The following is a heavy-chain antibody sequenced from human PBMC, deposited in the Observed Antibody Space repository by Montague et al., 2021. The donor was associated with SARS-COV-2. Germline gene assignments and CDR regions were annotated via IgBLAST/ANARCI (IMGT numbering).Heavy chain of an antibody. Sequence: SLRLSCAASGFTFGNYAMNWDRQAPGKGLEWVSIIYSGGNTIDYAESVKGRFTISRDNSKNMLYLQMNSLRAEDTAVYYCAKELALAGQYYSYGMDVWGQGTTVTVSS. V-gene: IGHV3-23*03. J-gene: IGHJ6*02. CDR1: GFTFGNYA. CDR2: IYSGGNTI. CDR3: AKELALAGQYYSYGMDV. D-gene: IGHD6-19*01.